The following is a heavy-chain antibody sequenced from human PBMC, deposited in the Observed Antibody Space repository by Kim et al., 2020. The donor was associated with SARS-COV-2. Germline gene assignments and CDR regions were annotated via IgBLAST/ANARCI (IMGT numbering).Heavy chain of an antibody. CDR2: INHSGST. V-gene: IGHV4-34*01. D-gene: IGHD3-22*01. CDR3: ASQSSGYRDWYFDL. J-gene: IGHJ2*01. CDR1: GGSFSGYY. Sequence: SETLSLTCAVYGGSFSGYYWSWIRQPPGKGLEWIGEINHSGSTNYNPSLKSRVTISVDTSKNQFSLKLSSVTAADTAVYYCASQSSGYRDWYFDLWGRGT.